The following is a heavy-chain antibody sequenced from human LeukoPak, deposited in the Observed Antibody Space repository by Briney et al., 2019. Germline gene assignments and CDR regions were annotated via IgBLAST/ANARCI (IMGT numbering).Heavy chain of an antibody. D-gene: IGHD3-22*01. CDR3: AREDYDSSGYDY. J-gene: IGHJ4*02. CDR2: ISSSSSYI. V-gene: IGHV3-21*01. CDR1: GFTFSSYG. Sequence: GGSLRLSCAASGFTFSSYGMSWVRQAPGKGLEWVSSISSSSSYIYYADSVKGRFTISRDNAKNSLYLQMNSLRAEDTAVYYCAREDYDSSGYDYWGQGTLVTVSS.